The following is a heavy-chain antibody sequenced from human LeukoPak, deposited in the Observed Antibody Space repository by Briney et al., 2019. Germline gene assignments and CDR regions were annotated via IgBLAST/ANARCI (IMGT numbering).Heavy chain of an antibody. V-gene: IGHV4-59*01. J-gene: IGHJ4*02. CDR2: IYYSGST. CDR1: GGSISSYY. CDR3: ARYRPPTPGDYGGYQDPWYVTGFDY. Sequence: PSETLSLTCTVSGGSISSYYWSWIRQPPGKGLEWIGYIYYSGSTNYNPSLKSRVTISVDTSKNQFSLKLSSVTAADTAVYYCARYRPPTPGDYGGYQDPWYVTGFDYWGQGTLVTVSS. D-gene: IGHD4-17*01.